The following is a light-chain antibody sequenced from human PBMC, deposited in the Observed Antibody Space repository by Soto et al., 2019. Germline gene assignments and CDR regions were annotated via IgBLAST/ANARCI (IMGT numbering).Light chain of an antibody. V-gene: IGLV2-14*01. CDR3: ISYTSISTWV. J-gene: IGLJ3*02. CDR2: EVS. CDR1: SSDIGGYKY. Sequence: QSALTQPASVSGSPGQSITISCTGTSSDIGGYKYVSWYQQHPGKAPKLIIYEVSNRPSGVSNRFSGSKSGNTASLTISGLRAEDEADYYCISYTSISTWVFGGGTKLTVL.